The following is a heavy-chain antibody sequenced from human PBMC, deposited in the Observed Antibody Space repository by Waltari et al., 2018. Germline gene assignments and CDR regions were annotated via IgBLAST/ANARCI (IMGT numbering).Heavy chain of an antibody. CDR1: GFTFSSYW. CDR2: INGGGGGT. CDR3: AKASGSWNYFDY. J-gene: IGHJ4*02. D-gene: IGHD6-13*01. V-gene: IGHV3-23*04. Sequence: EVQLVESGGGLAKPGGSLRLSCAASGFTFSSYWMHWVGQAPGKGLEWVSVINGGGGGTYYADSVKGRFTISRDNSKNTLSLQINSLRAEDTALYYCAKASGSWNYFDYWGQGVLVTVSS.